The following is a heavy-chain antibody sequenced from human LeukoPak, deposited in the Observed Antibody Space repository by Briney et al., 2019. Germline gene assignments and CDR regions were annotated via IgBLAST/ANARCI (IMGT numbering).Heavy chain of an antibody. D-gene: IGHD3-3*01. J-gene: IGHJ6*03. CDR3: ARDPTRSVGYYYYYMDV. Sequence: ASVKVSCKASGYTFTDYYMHWVRQAPGQGLEWVGRINPNSGGTNYAQKFQGRVTMTRDTSISTAYMELSRLRSDDTAVYYCARDPTRSVGYYYYYMDVWGKGTTVTVSS. V-gene: IGHV1-2*06. CDR1: GYTFTDYY. CDR2: INPNSGGT.